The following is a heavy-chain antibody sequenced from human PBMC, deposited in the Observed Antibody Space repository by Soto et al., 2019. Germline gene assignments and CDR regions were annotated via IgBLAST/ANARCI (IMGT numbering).Heavy chain of an antibody. CDR2: INPSGSRT. CDR1: EFTFSTSG. D-gene: IGHD4-17*01. J-gene: IGHJ2*01. V-gene: IGHV3-23*05. Sequence: EVQLLESGGALVQPGGSLRLSCAASEFTFSTSGMTWVRLAPGRGLDYVSAINPSGSRTYYADSVKGRLTISRDNSKNTLYLQMNSLRAEDTAIYYCAKTPRGGDYGDWYFDLWGRGTLVTVSS. CDR3: AKTPRGGDYGDWYFDL.